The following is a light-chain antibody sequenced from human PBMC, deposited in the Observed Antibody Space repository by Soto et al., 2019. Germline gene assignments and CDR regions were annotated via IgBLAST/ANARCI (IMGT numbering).Light chain of an antibody. CDR2: GAS. V-gene: IGKV3-20*01. J-gene: IGKJ1*01. CDR1: QSVSSSY. CDR3: QKYGSSPRT. Sequence: EIVLTQSPGTLSLSPGERATLSCRASQSVSSSYLAWYQQKPGQAPRLLIYGASSRATGIPDRFSGSGSGTDFTLIISRLEPEDFAVYYCQKYGSSPRTFGQGTKVEIK.